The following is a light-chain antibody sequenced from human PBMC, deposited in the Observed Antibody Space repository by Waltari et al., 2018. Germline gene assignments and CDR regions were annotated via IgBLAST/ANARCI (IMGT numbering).Light chain of an antibody. CDR2: TAS. J-gene: IGKJ2*01. CDR1: ESISSY. Sequence: DIQLTQSPSSLSASVGDRVTITCRASESISSYLRWYQQKPGEAPKLLIYTASSLEGGVPSRFSGSGSGTDYTLTISNLQPEDFATYYCHQIYSTLGDTFGQGTKLEIK. V-gene: IGKV1-39*01. CDR3: HQIYSTLGDT.